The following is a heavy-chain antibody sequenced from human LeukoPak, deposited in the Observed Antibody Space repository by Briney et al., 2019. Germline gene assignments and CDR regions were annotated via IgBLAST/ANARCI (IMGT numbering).Heavy chain of an antibody. CDR1: GVSISSSYYH. Sequence: SETLSHTCTVSGVSISSSYYHWGWIRQPPGKGLEWIGSIYYSGNTYYNPSLKSRVTISVDTSKNQFSLKLTSVTAADTATYYCARDFINYGGIAVAGTGWFDPWGQGTLVTVSS. D-gene: IGHD6-19*01. CDR2: IYYSGNT. V-gene: IGHV4-39*07. J-gene: IGHJ5*02. CDR3: ARDFINYGGIAVAGTGWFDP.